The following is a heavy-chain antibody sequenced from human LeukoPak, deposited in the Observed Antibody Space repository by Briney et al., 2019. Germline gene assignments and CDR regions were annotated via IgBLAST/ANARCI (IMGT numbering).Heavy chain of an antibody. D-gene: IGHD3-10*01. Sequence: PSETLSLTCAVSGGSISSGGYSWNWIRQSPGKGLEWIGYIYYSGSTNYNPSLKSRVTISVETSKNQFSLKLKSVTAADTAVYYCARGGYYGSGNDFRFDPWGQGTLVTVSS. CDR3: ARGGYYGSGNDFRFDP. CDR2: IYYSGST. CDR1: GGSISSGGYS. J-gene: IGHJ5*02. V-gene: IGHV4-61*08.